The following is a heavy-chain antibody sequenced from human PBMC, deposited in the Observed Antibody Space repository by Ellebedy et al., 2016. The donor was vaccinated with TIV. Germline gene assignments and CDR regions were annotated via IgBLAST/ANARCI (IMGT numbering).Heavy chain of an antibody. CDR1: GFTFSSDG. J-gene: IGHJ4*02. D-gene: IGHD5-24*01. CDR2: ICYDGRNK. Sequence: GESLKISCAASGFTFSSDGMYGVRQAPGKGLEWGSVICYDGRNKYYAESEKGRFTISRDNSKNTLYLQMSSLRAEDTAVYYGVKDRKRMATIPVGLFDYWGQGTLVTVSS. CDR3: VKDRKRMATIPVGLFDY. V-gene: IGHV3-30*02.